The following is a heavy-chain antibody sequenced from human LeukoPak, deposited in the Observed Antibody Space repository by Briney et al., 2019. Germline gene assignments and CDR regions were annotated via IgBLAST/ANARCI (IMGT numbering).Heavy chain of an antibody. D-gene: IGHD3-16*01. CDR1: GYTFTANY. CDR3: ARVAIRGGSSYVGFDY. CDR2: INPNIGGA. J-gene: IGHJ4*02. V-gene: IGHV1-2*06. Sequence: ASVKVSCKASGYTFTANYIHGVRQAPGQDVEGMGRINPNIGGADYAPNSQGRVTMTRGTSITTAYMELRGLRADDTAVYYCARVAIRGGSSYVGFDYWGQGTLVTVSS.